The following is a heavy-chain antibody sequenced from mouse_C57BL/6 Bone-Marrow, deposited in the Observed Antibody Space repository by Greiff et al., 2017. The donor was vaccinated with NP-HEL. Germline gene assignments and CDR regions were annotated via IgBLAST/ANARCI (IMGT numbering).Heavy chain of an antibody. D-gene: IGHD2-1*01. CDR1: GYTFTSYW. Sequence: QVQLQQSGAELAKPGASVKLSCKASGYTFTSYWMHWVKQRPGQGLEWIGYINPSSGYTKYNQKFKDKATLTADKSSSTAYMQLSSLTYEDAAVYYCARSGRSLLLWSPAMDYWGQGTSVTVSS. J-gene: IGHJ4*01. CDR2: INPSSGYT. V-gene: IGHV1-7*01. CDR3: ARSGRSLLLWSPAMDY.